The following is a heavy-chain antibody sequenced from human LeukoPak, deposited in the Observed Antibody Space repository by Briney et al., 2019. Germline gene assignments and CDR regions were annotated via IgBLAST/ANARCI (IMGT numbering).Heavy chain of an antibody. CDR3: ARPGIAAAGLNYFDY. CDR2: IYPGDSDT. CDR1: GYSFTNYW. J-gene: IGHJ4*02. V-gene: IGHV5-51*01. Sequence: GESLKIPCKGSGYSFTNYWIGWVRQMPGKGLEWMGIIYPGDSDTRYSLSFQGQVTISADKSIRTAYMQWSSLKVSDTAMYYCARPGIAAAGLNYFDYWGQGTLVTVSS. D-gene: IGHD6-13*01.